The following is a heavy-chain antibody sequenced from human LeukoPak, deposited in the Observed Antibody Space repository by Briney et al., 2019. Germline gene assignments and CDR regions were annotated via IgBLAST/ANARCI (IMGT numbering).Heavy chain of an antibody. Sequence: TSVKVSCKASGFTFTSSAMQWVRQARGQRLEWIGWIVVGSGNTNYAQKFQERVTITRDMSTSTAYMELSSLRSEDTAVYYCARNPPLTGDFDFWGPGTMVTVSS. CDR1: GFTFTSSA. V-gene: IGHV1-58*02. D-gene: IGHD7-27*01. J-gene: IGHJ4*02. CDR3: ARNPPLTGDFDF. CDR2: IVVGSGNT.